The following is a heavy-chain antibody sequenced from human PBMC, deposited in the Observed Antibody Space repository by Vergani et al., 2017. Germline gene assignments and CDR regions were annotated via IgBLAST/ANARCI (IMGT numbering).Heavy chain of an antibody. CDR2: ISAYNGNT. J-gene: IGHJ6*02. Sequence: VQLLESGGGLVQPGGSLRLSCAASGFTFSSYGISWVRQAPGQGLEWMGWISAYNGNTNYAQKLQGRVTMTTDTSTSTAYMELRSLRSDDTAVYYCARVDGWGDYYYYGMDVWGQGTTVTVSS. CDR3: ARVDGWGDYYYYGMDV. CDR1: GFTFSSYG. V-gene: IGHV1-18*01. D-gene: IGHD5-24*01.